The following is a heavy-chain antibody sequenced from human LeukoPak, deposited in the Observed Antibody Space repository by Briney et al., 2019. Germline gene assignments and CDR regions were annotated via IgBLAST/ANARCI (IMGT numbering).Heavy chain of an antibody. V-gene: IGHV4-4*07. Sequence: SETLSLTCTVSGGSINGYFWSWIRQPAGKGLEWIGRILTNGNTDYNPSLNSRVTMSMDTSRNQFSLKLRSVSAADTAVYYCARSARVEPGTGYYFDSWGRGTLVTVPS. CDR3: ARSARVEPGTGYYFDS. CDR2: ILTNGNT. D-gene: IGHD2-15*01. J-gene: IGHJ4*02. CDR1: GGSINGYF.